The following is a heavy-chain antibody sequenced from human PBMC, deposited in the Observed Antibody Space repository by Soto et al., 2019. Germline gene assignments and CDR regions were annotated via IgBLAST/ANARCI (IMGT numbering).Heavy chain of an antibody. V-gene: IGHV3-48*01. Sequence: GGSLRLSCAASGFTFSSYSMNWVRQAPGKGLEWVSYISSSSSTIYYADSVKGRFTISRDNAKNSLYLQMNSLRAEDTAVYYCARDLLELAAAGPYDDYWGQGTLVTVSS. D-gene: IGHD6-13*01. J-gene: IGHJ4*02. CDR3: ARDLLELAAAGPYDDY. CDR1: GFTFSSYS. CDR2: ISSSSSTI.